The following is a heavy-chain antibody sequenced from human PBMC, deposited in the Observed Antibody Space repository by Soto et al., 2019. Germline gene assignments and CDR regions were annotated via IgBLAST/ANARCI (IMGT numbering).Heavy chain of an antibody. D-gene: IGHD3-10*01. CDR3: ARERYDSGRPLDY. V-gene: IGHV3-48*03. CDR2: ISTSPGTI. Sequence: PGGSLRLSCAASGFTFSTYELNWVRQAPGKGPEWVSYISTSPGTIYYADSVKGRFTISRDNAKNSLYLQMNSLRAEDTAVYYCARERYDSGRPLDYWGRGTLVTVSS. J-gene: IGHJ4*02. CDR1: GFTFSTYE.